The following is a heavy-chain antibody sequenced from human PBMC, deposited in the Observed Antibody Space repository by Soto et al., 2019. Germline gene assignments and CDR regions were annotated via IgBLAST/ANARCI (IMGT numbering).Heavy chain of an antibody. V-gene: IGHV4-34*01. CDR2: INHSGST. D-gene: IGHD6-6*01. J-gene: IGHJ4*02. Sequence: SETLSLTCAVYGGSFSCYYWSWSRQPPGKGLEWIGEINHSGSTNYNPSLKSRVTISVDTSKNQFSLKLSSVTAADTAVYYCARGLRIAARPTFDYWGQGTLVTVSS. CDR3: ARGLRIAARPTFDY. CDR1: GGSFSCYY.